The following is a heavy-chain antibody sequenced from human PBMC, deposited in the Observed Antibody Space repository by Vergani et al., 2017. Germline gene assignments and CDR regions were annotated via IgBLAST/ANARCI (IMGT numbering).Heavy chain of an antibody. CDR2: ISSSSSYI. D-gene: IGHD6-19*01. J-gene: IGHJ4*02. Sequence: EVQLVESGGGLVKPGGSLRLSCAASGFTFSSYSMNWVRQAPGKGLEWVSSISSSSSYIYYADSVKGRFTISRDNAKKSLYLQMNSLRAEDTAVYYCARNTGYGQWLVDYWGQGTLVTVSS. CDR3: ARNTGYGQWLVDY. CDR1: GFTFSSYS. V-gene: IGHV3-21*01.